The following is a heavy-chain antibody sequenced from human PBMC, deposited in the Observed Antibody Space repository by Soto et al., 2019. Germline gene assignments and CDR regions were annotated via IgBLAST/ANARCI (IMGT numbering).Heavy chain of an antibody. CDR3: ARASRDYYDSSASWFDP. V-gene: IGHV1-18*04. CDR1: GYTFTSYG. CDR2: ISAYNGHT. D-gene: IGHD3-22*01. Sequence: ASVKVSCKASGYTFTSYGITWVRQAPGQGLEWMGWISAYNGHTKFAQNLQDRVTMTTDTSTSTAYMELRSLRSDDTAVYYCARASRDYYDSSASWFDPWGQGTLVTV. J-gene: IGHJ5*02.